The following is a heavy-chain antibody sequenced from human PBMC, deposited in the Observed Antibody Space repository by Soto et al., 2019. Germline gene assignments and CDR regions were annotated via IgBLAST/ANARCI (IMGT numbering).Heavy chain of an antibody. V-gene: IGHV2-5*02. CDR2: IYWDDDK. D-gene: IGHD3-22*01. Sequence: QITLKESGPTLVKPTQTLTLTRTFSGFSLSTSGVGVGWIRQPPGKALEWLALIYWDDDKRYSPSLKSRLTITKDTSKNQVVLTMTNMDPVDTATYYCAHRPYYYDSSGYAYFDYWGQGTLVTVSS. CDR1: GFSLSTSGVG. CDR3: AHRPYYYDSSGYAYFDY. J-gene: IGHJ4*02.